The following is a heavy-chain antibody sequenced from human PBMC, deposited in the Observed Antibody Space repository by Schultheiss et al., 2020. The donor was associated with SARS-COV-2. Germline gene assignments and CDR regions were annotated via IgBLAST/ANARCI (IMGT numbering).Heavy chain of an antibody. D-gene: IGHD5-24*01. V-gene: IGHV3-48*01. CDR3: AREGYRGGNWLDR. CDR1: GFSFSSYS. J-gene: IGHJ5*02. Sequence: GGSLRLSCAASGFSFSSYSMNWVRQAPEKGLEWLSYISSESATIFYTDSVKGRFTISRDNSKNTLYLQMNSLRAEDTAVYFCAREGYRGGNWLDRWGQGTLVTVSS. CDR2: ISSESATI.